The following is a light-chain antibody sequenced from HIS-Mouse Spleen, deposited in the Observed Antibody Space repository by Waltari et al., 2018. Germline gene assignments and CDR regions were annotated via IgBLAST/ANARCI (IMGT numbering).Light chain of an antibody. CDR3: YSTDSSGNHRV. CDR1: ALPKKY. J-gene: IGLJ2*01. CDR2: EDS. V-gene: IGLV3-10*01. Sequence: SYELTQPPSVSVSPGQTARITCSGDALPKKYAYWYQPKSGQAPWPVIYEDSKRPSGIPERFSGSSSGTMATLTISGAQVEDEADYYCYSTDSSGNHRVFGGGTKLTVL.